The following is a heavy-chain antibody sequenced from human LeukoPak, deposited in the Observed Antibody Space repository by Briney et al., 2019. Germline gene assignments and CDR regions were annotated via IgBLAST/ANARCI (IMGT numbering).Heavy chain of an antibody. CDR1: GGSFSGYY. J-gene: IGHJ4*02. Sequence: SETLSLTCAVYGGSFSGYYWSWIRQPPGKGLEWIGEINHRGSTNYNPSLKSRVTISVDTSKNHFSLRLSSVTAADTAVYYCARGRFGDPFDYWGQGTLVTVSS. CDR2: INHRGST. V-gene: IGHV4-34*01. D-gene: IGHD3-10*01. CDR3: ARGRFGDPFDY.